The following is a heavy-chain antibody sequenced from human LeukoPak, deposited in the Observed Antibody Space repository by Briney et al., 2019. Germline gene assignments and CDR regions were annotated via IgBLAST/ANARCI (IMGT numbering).Heavy chain of an antibody. Sequence: GGSLRLSCVVSGFTFSNYGMSWVRQAPGKGLEWISSISGSGVSTYYADSVKGRFTISRGNSKNTLYLQMNSLRAEDTAVYYCARDGGEQLAGPFDYWGQGTLVTVSS. J-gene: IGHJ4*02. D-gene: IGHD6-6*01. V-gene: IGHV3-23*01. CDR1: GFTFSNYG. CDR2: ISGSGVST. CDR3: ARDGGEQLAGPFDY.